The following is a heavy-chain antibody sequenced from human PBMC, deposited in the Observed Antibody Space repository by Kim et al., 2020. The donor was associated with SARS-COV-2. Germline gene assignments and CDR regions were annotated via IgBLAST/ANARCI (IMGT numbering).Heavy chain of an antibody. CDR3: TSVSSGWYANY. Sequence: GGSLRLSCTASGFTFGDYAVSWFRQAPGKGLEWVGFIRSKAYGGTTEYAASVKGRFTISRDDSKSIAYLQMNSLKTEDTAVYYCTSVSSGWYANYWGQGTLVTVSS. V-gene: IGHV3-49*03. CDR2: IRSKAYGGTT. CDR1: GFTFGDYA. D-gene: IGHD6-19*01. J-gene: IGHJ4*02.